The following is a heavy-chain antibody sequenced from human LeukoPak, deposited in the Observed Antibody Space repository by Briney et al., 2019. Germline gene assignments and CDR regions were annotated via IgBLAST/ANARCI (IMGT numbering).Heavy chain of an antibody. J-gene: IGHJ4*02. D-gene: IGHD1-14*01. Sequence: PGGSLRLSCAASGFTYSSYWMSWVHQAPGKGLEWVANIKQNGSEKYYVDSVKGRFTISRDNAKNSLYLQMNSLRAEDTAVYYCARDLFGNHDYWGQGTLVTVSS. CDR2: IKQNGSEK. CDR3: ARDLFGNHDY. V-gene: IGHV3-7*01. CDR1: GFTYSSYW.